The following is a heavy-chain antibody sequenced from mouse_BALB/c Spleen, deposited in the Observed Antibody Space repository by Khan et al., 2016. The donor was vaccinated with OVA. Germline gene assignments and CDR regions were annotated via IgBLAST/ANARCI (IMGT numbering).Heavy chain of an antibody. D-gene: IGHD3-1*01. Sequence: QVQLKESGPGLVAPSQSLSITCTVSGFSLTSYGVHWVRQPPGKGLEWLGIIWAGGSTNYNSALMSRLSISKDNSKSQVFLKMNSLQTVDTAMYYCARDEGGANDAMDYWGQGTSVTVSS. CDR2: IWAGGST. V-gene: IGHV2-9*02. CDR1: GFSLTSYG. CDR3: ARDEGGANDAMDY. J-gene: IGHJ4*01.